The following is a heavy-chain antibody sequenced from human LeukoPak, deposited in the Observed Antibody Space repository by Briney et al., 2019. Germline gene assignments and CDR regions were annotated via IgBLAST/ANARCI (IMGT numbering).Heavy chain of an antibody. Sequence: GASVKVSCKASGGTFSIYGFSWVRQAPGQGLEWMGGIIPQFGTASYPQKFQGRVTITADESTSTAYMELSSLRSEDTAVYYCVRDGGSGSYSADYWGQGTRVTVSA. CDR2: IIPQFGTA. V-gene: IGHV1-69*13. CDR1: GGTFSIYG. J-gene: IGHJ4*02. D-gene: IGHD1-26*01. CDR3: VRDGGSGSYSADY.